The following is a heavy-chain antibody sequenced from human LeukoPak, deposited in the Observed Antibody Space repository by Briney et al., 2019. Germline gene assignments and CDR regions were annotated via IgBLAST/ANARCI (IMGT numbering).Heavy chain of an antibody. J-gene: IGHJ6*02. CDR2: IYTSGST. CDR1: GGSISSGSYY. V-gene: IGHV4-61*02. CDR3: ARVPLSYYYGMDV. Sequence: SETLSLTCTVSGGSISSGSYYWSWIRQPAGKGLEWIGRIYTSGSTNYNPSLKSRVTISVDTSKNQFSLKLSSVTAADTAVYYCARVPLSYYYGMDVWGQGTTVTVSS.